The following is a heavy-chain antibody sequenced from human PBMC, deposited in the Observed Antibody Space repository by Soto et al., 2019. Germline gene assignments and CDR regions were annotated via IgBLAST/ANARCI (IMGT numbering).Heavy chain of an antibody. CDR3: ARDGDYSNYYGFDN. CDR2: IYSGGST. Sequence: GGSLRLSCAASGFTVSSNYMSWVRQAPGKGLEWVSVIYSGGSTYYADSVKGRFTISRDNSKNTLYIQMNSLRAENTAVYYCARDGDYSNYYGFDNWGQGTMVTVSS. J-gene: IGHJ3*02. CDR1: GFTVSSNY. D-gene: IGHD4-4*01. V-gene: IGHV3-53*01.